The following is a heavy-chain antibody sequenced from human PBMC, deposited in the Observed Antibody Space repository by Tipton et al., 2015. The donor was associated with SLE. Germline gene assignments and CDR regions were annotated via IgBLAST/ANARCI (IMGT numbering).Heavy chain of an antibody. CDR1: GGSISSYD. Sequence: TLSLTCTVSGGSISSYDWSWIRQPAGKGLEWIGRINNSGNTNYNSSLKSRVTMSVDTSKRQFSLKLSSVTPADTAVYYCARGAAAADTGAFDSWGQGTMVTVSS. D-gene: IGHD6-13*01. CDR2: INNSGNT. V-gene: IGHV4-4*07. J-gene: IGHJ3*02. CDR3: ARGAAAADTGAFDS.